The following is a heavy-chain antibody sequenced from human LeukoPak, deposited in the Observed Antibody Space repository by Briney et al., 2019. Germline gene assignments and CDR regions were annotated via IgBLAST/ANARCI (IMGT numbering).Heavy chain of an antibody. V-gene: IGHV4-30-4*01. D-gene: IGHD7-27*01. Sequence: SQTLSLTCTVSGESIRSGNSHWSWIRQPPGKGLEWIGYIFYSGYIYYNPSLESRVTISIDTSKNQFSLKLTSVTAADTAVYYCARAPGVAEVGRLDLWGRGTLVSVSS. J-gene: IGHJ2*01. CDR1: GESIRSGNSH. CDR3: ARAPGVAEVGRLDL. CDR2: IFYSGYI.